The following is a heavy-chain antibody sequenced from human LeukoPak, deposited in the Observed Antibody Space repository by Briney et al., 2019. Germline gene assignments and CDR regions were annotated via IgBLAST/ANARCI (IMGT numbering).Heavy chain of an antibody. V-gene: IGHV1-18*01. D-gene: IGHD3-22*01. CDR1: GYTFTSYG. CDR2: ISAYNGNT. J-gene: IGHJ5*02. CDR3: ARVYDSSGYYHNWFDP. Sequence: ASVKVSCKASGYTFTSYGISWVRQAPGQGLEWMGWISAYNGNTNYAQKLQGRVTMTTDTSTSTAYMELRSLRSDDTAVYYCARVYDSSGYYHNWFDPWGQGTLVTVSS.